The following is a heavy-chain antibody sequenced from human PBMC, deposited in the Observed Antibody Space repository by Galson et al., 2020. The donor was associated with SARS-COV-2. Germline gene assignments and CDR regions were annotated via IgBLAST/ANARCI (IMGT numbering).Heavy chain of an antibody. CDR3: ASLGGSYHDY. Sequence: GGSLRLSCAASGFTFSSYSMNWVRQAPGKGLEWVSYISSSSTIYYADSVKGRFTISRDNAKNSLYLQMNSLRAEDTAVYYCASLGGSYHDYWGQGTLVTVSS. CDR1: GFTFSSYS. V-gene: IGHV3-48*04. CDR2: ISSSSTI. J-gene: IGHJ4*02. D-gene: IGHD1-26*01.